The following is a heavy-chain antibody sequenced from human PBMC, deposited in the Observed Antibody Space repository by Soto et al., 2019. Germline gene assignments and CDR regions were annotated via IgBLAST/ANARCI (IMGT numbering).Heavy chain of an antibody. V-gene: IGHV1-18*01. D-gene: IGHD2-15*01. J-gene: IGHJ3*02. Sequence: QVQLVQSGAEVKKPGASVKVSCKASGYTFTSYGIIWVRKAPGQGLEWMGWISAYNGNTNYAQKLQGRVTMTTDTSTSTAYMELRSPRSDDTAVYYCAREDIVNSVWAFDIWGQGTMVTVSS. CDR3: AREDIVNSVWAFDI. CDR1: GYTFTSYG. CDR2: ISAYNGNT.